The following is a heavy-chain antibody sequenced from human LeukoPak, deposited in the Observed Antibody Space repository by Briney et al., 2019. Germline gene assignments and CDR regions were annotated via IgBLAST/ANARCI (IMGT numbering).Heavy chain of an antibody. V-gene: IGHV4-30-4*01. Sequence: SETLSLTCTVSGGSISSGDYYWSWIRQPPGKGLEWLGYIYYSGSTYYTPSLKSRVTISVDTPKNQFSLKLSSVTAADTAVYFCASHDVSGFGYWGQGTLVTVSS. CDR1: GGSISSGDYY. J-gene: IGHJ4*02. CDR2: IYYSGST. D-gene: IGHD3-22*01. CDR3: ASHDVSGFGY.